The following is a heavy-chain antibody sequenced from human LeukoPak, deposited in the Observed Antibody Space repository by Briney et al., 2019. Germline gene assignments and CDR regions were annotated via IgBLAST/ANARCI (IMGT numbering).Heavy chain of an antibody. Sequence: SVKVSCKASGGTFSSYAISWVRQASGQGLEWMGGIIPIFGTANYAQKFQGRVTIAADESTSTAYMELSSLRSEDTAVYYCASSFYYYGSGSYYIRWGQGTLVTVSS. CDR1: GGTFSSYA. V-gene: IGHV1-69*13. CDR2: IIPIFGTA. CDR3: ASSFYYYGSGSYYIR. D-gene: IGHD3-10*01. J-gene: IGHJ4*02.